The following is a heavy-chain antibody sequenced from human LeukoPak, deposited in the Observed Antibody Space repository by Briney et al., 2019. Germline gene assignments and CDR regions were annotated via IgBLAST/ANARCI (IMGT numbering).Heavy chain of an antibody. Sequence: GGSLRLSCAASGFTFSNSGMHWVRQAPGKGLEWVAVISYDGTNKYYADSVKGRFTISRDNSKNTLYLQMNSLRAEDTAVYYCAKDRIVVVVALDGDAFDIWGQGTMVTVSS. CDR2: ISYDGTNK. D-gene: IGHD2-15*01. CDR3: AKDRIVVVVALDGDAFDI. V-gene: IGHV3-30*18. J-gene: IGHJ3*02. CDR1: GFTFSNSG.